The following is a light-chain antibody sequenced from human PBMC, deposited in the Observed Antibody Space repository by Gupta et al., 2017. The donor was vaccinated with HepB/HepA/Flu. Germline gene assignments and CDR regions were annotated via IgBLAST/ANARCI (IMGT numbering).Light chain of an antibody. J-gene: IGLJ1*01. Sequence: SSNIGSNTVNWYQQVPGTAPKLLIYTNSQRPSGVPDRFSGSKSGTSASLAISGLQSEDEADYYCAAWDDSLNGFYVFGTGTTVTVL. CDR1: SSNIGSNT. V-gene: IGLV1-44*01. CDR2: TNS. CDR3: AAWDDSLNGFYV.